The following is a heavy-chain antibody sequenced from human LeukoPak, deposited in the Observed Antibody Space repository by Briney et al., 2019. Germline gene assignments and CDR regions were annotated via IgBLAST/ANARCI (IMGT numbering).Heavy chain of an antibody. CDR1: GGSLSPYF. D-gene: IGHD3/OR15-3a*01. CDR2: IAYSGST. V-gene: IGHV4-59*08. Sequence: SETLSLTCSVSGGSLSPYFWSWIRQPPGRGLEWIGNIAYSGSTHYNSSLNSRVTISVDTSKNQFSLRLTSVTAADTAVYYCARQTGSGLFILPGGQGTLVTVSS. J-gene: IGHJ4*02. CDR3: ARQTGSGLFILP.